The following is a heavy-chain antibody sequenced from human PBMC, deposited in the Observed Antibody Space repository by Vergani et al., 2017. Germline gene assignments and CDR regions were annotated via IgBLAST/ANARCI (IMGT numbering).Heavy chain of an antibody. V-gene: IGHV4-34*01. J-gene: IGHJ4*02. CDR1: GGSFSGYY. CDR3: AVRPRVNLVGGEIVTKRTFDY. D-gene: IGHD3-10*01. CDR2: INHSGST. Sequence: QVQLQQWGAGLLKPSETLSLTCAVYGGSFSGYYWSWIRQPPGKGLEWIGEINHSGSTNYNPSLKSRVTISVDTAKNQFSLKLGSVPAADRAVYYCAVRPRVNLVGGEIVTKRTFDYWSQGSLVTVSS.